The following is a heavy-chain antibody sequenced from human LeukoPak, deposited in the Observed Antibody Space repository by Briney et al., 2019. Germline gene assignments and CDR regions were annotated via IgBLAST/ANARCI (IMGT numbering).Heavy chain of an antibody. CDR3: ARADRLHGGPYLIGP. J-gene: IGHJ5*02. V-gene: IGHV1-2*02. CDR1: GYTFTDYY. Sequence: ASVKVSCKTSGYTFTDYYLHWVRQAPGQGLEWMGWINPNSGGTSSAQKFQGRVTMTRDTSITTVYMEVSWLTSDDTAIYYCARADRLHGGPYLIGPWGQGTLVTVSS. D-gene: IGHD2-21*01. CDR2: INPNSGGT.